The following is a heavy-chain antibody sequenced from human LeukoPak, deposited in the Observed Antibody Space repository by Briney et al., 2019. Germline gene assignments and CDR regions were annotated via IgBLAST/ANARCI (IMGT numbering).Heavy chain of an antibody. CDR3: ARDPPVYCSGGSCYGDY. V-gene: IGHV1-18*01. J-gene: IGHJ4*02. D-gene: IGHD2-15*01. CDR1: GYTFTSYG. CDR2: ISAYNGNT. Sequence: ASVKVSCKASGYTFTSYGISWVRQAPGQGLEWMGWISAYNGNTNYAQKLQGRVTMTTDTSTSTAYMELRSLRSDDTAVYYCARDPPVYCSGGSCYGDYWGQGTLVTVSP.